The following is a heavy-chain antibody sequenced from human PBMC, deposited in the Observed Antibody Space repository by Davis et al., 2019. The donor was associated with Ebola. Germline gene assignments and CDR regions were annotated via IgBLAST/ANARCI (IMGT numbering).Heavy chain of an antibody. CDR1: GFTFSTYA. Sequence: PGGSLRLSCAASGFTFSTYAMSWVRQAPGKGLEWVSLISGSGGVTFYADSVKGRFTISRDNSKNTLYLQMNSLRAEDTAVYYCATYDSSGYCLDYWGQGTLVTVSS. D-gene: IGHD3-22*01. CDR3: ATYDSSGYCLDY. V-gene: IGHV3-23*01. CDR2: ISGSGGVT. J-gene: IGHJ4*02.